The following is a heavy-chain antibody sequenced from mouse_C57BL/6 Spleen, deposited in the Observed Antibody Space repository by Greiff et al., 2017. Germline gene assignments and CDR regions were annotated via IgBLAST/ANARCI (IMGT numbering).Heavy chain of an antibody. V-gene: IGHV5-6*01. CDR3: ARWGTTVVNWYFDV. D-gene: IGHD1-1*01. Sequence: EVKLVESGGDLVKPGGSLKLSCAASGFTFSSYGMSWVRQTPDKRLEWVATISSGGSYTYYPDSVKGRFTISRDNAKNTLYLQMSSLKSEDTAMYYCARWGTTVVNWYFDVWGTGTTVTVSS. CDR1: GFTFSSYG. CDR2: ISSGGSYT. J-gene: IGHJ1*03.